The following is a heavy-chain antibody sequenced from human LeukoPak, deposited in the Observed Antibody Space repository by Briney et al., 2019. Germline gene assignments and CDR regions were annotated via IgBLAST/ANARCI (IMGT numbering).Heavy chain of an antibody. V-gene: IGHV4-34*01. Sequence: KPSETLSLTCAVYGGSFSGYYWSWIRQPPGKGLEWIGEINHSGSTNYNPSLKSRATISVDTSKNQFSLKLSSVTAADTAVYYCARGATLNLGNTGGYRNWFDPWGQGTLVTVSS. CDR3: ARGATLNLGNTGGYRNWFDP. D-gene: IGHD1-14*01. CDR2: INHSGST. J-gene: IGHJ5*02. CDR1: GGSFSGYY.